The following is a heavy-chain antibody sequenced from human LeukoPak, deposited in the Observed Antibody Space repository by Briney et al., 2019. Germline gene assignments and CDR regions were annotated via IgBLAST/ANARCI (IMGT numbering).Heavy chain of an antibody. CDR1: GGSISSYY. Sequence: SETLSLTCTVSGGSISSYYWSWIRQPPGKGLEWIGYIYYSGSTNYNPSLKSRVTISVDTSKNQFSLKLSSVTAADTAVYYCARGVKLERRPRAYYFDYWGQGTLVTVSS. J-gene: IGHJ4*02. CDR2: IYYSGST. CDR3: ARGVKLERRPRAYYFDY. V-gene: IGHV4-59*01. D-gene: IGHD1-1*01.